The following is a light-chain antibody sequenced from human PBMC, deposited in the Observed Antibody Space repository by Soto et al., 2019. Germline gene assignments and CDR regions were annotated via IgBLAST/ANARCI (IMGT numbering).Light chain of an antibody. Sequence: EKVMTQSPATLSVSPGERATLSCRASQSVRSNLAWYQQKPGQPPRLLIYDASTRATGIPSRFSGSGSGTEFTLTISSLKSEDFAVYYCQQYNNWPPLTFGGGTKVKIK. J-gene: IGKJ4*01. CDR1: QSVRSN. CDR3: QQYNNWPPLT. V-gene: IGKV3-15*01. CDR2: DAS.